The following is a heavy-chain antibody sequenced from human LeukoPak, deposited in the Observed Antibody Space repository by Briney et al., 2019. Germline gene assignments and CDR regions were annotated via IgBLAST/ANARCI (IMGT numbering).Heavy chain of an antibody. D-gene: IGHD2-15*01. CDR3: ARDHHRYCSGGSCYVYYYYYYMDV. CDR1: GFTFSSYW. J-gene: IGHJ6*03. V-gene: IGHV3-7*01. CDR2: IKQDGSEK. Sequence: GGSLRLSCAASGFTFSSYWMSWVRQAPGKGLEWVANIKQDGSEKYYVDSVKGRFTISRDNAKNSLYLQMNSLRAEDTAVYYCARDHHRYCSGGSCYVYYYYYYMDVWGKGTTVTVSS.